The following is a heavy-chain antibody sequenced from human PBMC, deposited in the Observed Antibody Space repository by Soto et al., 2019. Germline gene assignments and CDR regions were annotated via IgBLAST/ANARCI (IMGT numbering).Heavy chain of an antibody. V-gene: IGHV4-4*02. D-gene: IGHD3-3*01. Sequence: QVQLQESGPGLVKPSGTLSLTCAVSSGSISSSNWWSWVRQPPGKGLEWIGEIYHSGSTNYNQSLKSRVTISVDKSKNQFSLKLSSVTAADTAVYYCARGGTYTIFGVVTEDAFDIWGQGTMVTVSS. CDR1: SGSISSSNW. CDR2: IYHSGST. CDR3: ARGGTYTIFGVVTEDAFDI. J-gene: IGHJ3*02.